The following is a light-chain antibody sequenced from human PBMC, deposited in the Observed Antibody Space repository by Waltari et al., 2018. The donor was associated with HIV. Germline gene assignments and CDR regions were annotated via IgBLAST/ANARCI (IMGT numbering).Light chain of an antibody. V-gene: IGLV3-25*03. CDR1: ALPDQF. CDR3: QSADLSGTYWV. CDR2: QDT. J-gene: IGLJ3*02. Sequence: SYDVTQPSSVSVYPGQTARITCSGYALPDQFVYWYQQQPGQAPALVIYQDTQRPSGIPERFSGSSSGTVATLTIRGVRTEDEADYHCQSADLSGTYWVFGGGTKLTVL.